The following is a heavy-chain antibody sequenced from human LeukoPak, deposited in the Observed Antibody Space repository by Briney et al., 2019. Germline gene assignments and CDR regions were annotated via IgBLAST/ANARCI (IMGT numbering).Heavy chain of an antibody. CDR3: ARLTPTTLSLYYYYMDV. CDR2: IFHTGTT. D-gene: IGHD2/OR15-2a*01. V-gene: IGHV4-4*02. J-gene: IGHJ6*03. Sequence: SETLSLTCTVSGGSISSSNWWSWVRQPPGKGLEWIGRIFHTGTTDYKTSLKGRVTISVDKSKNQFSLKLTSVTAADTAVYYCARLTPTTLSLYYYYMDVWGKGTTVTVSS. CDR1: GGSISSSNW.